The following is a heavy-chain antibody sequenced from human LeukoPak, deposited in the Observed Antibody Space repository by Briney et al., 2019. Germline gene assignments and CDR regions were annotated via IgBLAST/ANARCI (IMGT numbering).Heavy chain of an antibody. J-gene: IGHJ4*02. CDR1: GFTFSSYS. Sequence: PGGSLRPSCAASGFTFSSYSMTWVRQAPGEGLEWVSSISSGSGYIYYADSVKGRFTISRDNAKNSLYLQMNSLRPEDTALYYCARLSQIGYWGQGTLVTVS. CDR2: ISSGSGYI. CDR3: ARLSQIGY. V-gene: IGHV3-21*01.